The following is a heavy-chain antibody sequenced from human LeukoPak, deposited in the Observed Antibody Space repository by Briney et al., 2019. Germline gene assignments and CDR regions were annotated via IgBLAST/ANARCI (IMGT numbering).Heavy chain of an antibody. Sequence: SETLSLTCTVSGGSISSGDYYWSWIRQPPGKGLEWIGYIYYSGSTYYNPSLKSRVTISVDTSKNQFSLKLSSVTAADTAVYYCARGAGGTIFGVVIIGSYDAFDIWGPGTMVTVSS. V-gene: IGHV4-30-4*08. CDR3: ARGAGGTIFGVVIIGSYDAFDI. CDR2: IYYSGST. CDR1: GGSISSGDYY. D-gene: IGHD3-3*01. J-gene: IGHJ3*02.